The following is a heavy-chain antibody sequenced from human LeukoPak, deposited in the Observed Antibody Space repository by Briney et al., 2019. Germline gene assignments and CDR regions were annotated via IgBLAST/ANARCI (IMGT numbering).Heavy chain of an antibody. Sequence: GGSLRLSCAASGFTFSSYEMNWVRQAPGKGLEWVSYFSSSGSTIYYADSVKGRFTISRDNAKNSLYLQMNSLRAEDTAVYYCAREGKENYGMDVWGQGTTVTVSS. CDR3: AREGKENYGMDV. CDR1: GFTFSSYE. V-gene: IGHV3-48*03. J-gene: IGHJ6*02. CDR2: FSSSGSTI.